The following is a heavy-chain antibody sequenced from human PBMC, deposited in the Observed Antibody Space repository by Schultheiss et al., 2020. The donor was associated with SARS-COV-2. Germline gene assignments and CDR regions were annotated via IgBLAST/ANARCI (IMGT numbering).Heavy chain of an antibody. CDR2: IRSKANSYAT. J-gene: IGHJ6*02. CDR1: GFTFSGSA. Sequence: GGSLRLSCAASGFTFSGSAMHWVRQASGKGLEWVGRIRSKANSYATAYAASVKGRFTISRDNSKNTLYLQMNSLRAEDTAVYYCARDLRSKIYGMDVWGQGTTVTVSS. V-gene: IGHV3-73*01. CDR3: ARDLRSKIYGMDV.